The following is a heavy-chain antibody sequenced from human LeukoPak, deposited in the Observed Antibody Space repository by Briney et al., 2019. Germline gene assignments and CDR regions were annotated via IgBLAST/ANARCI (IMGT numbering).Heavy chain of an antibody. CDR3: AKATMIVVGPYFDY. Sequence: PGGSLRLSCAASGFTFSSYAMSWVRQAPGKGLEWVSAISGSGGGTYYADSVKGRFTISRDNSKNTLYLQMNSLRAEDTAVYYCAKATMIVVGPYFDYWGQGTLVTVSS. CDR2: ISGSGGGT. CDR1: GFTFSSYA. J-gene: IGHJ4*02. V-gene: IGHV3-23*01. D-gene: IGHD3-22*01.